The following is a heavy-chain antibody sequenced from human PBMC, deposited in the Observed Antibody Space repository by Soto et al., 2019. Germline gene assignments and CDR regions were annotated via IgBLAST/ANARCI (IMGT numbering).Heavy chain of an antibody. CDR3: ASGRLDYDSSGYYYLAAPLGMDV. D-gene: IGHD3-22*01. Sequence: SVKVSCKASGGTFSSYAISWVRQAPGQGLEWMGGIIPIFGTANYAQKFQGRVTITADESTSTAYMELSSLRSEDTAVYYCASGRLDYDSSGYYYLAAPLGMDVWGQGTTVTVSS. CDR1: GGTFSSYA. V-gene: IGHV1-69*13. CDR2: IIPIFGTA. J-gene: IGHJ6*02.